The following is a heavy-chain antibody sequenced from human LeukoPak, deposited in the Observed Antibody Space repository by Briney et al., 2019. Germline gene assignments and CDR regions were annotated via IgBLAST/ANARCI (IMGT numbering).Heavy chain of an antibody. Sequence: ASVKVSCKASGGTFSSYAISWVRQAPGQGLEWMGGTIPIFGTANYAQKFQGRVTITADESTSTAYMELSSLRSEDTAVYYCAREQCSSTSCYDRWIFDYWGQGTLVTVSS. CDR3: AREQCSSTSCYDRWIFDY. V-gene: IGHV1-69*13. CDR2: TIPIFGTA. CDR1: GGTFSSYA. J-gene: IGHJ4*02. D-gene: IGHD2-2*01.